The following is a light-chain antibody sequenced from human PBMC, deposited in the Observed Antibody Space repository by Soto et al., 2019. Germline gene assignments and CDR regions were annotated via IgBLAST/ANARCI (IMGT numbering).Light chain of an antibody. CDR2: GAT. V-gene: IGKV3-15*01. J-gene: IGKJ2*01. Sequence: EIAMTQSPATLSVSPGERATLSCRTSQSVSSNLAWYQQKPGQAPRLLIYGATTMATGTPARFSGSGSGTEFNLTITSLQSEDFAVYYCQQYNNWPPSTFGQGTKLEI. CDR1: QSVSSN. CDR3: QQYNNWPPST.